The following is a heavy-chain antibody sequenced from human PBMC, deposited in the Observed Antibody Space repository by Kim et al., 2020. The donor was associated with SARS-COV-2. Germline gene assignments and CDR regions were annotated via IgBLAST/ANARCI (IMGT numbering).Heavy chain of an antibody. CDR1: GGSISSSSYY. V-gene: IGHV4-39*01. Sequence: SETLSLTCTVSGGSISSSSYYWGWIRQPPGKGLEWIGSIYYSGSTYYNPSLKSRVTISVDTSKNQFSLKLSSVTAADTAVYYCARLSRYFSSTSCYDFD. J-gene: IGHJ4*01. CDR3: ARLSRYFSSTSCYDFD. CDR2: IYYSGST. D-gene: IGHD2-2*01.